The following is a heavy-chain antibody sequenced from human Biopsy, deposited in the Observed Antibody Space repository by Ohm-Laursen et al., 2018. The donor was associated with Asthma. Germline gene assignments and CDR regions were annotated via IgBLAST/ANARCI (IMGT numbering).Heavy chain of an antibody. Sequence: SLRLSCVASGFPFSCSALSCVRQAPGKALAWVSAITGSGGTTYYADTVRGRFTISRDNSKSTLFLQMDSLSAEDTVVHYCAKDFRGIAVAGDRGFDYWGQGTLVTVSS. CDR2: ITGSGGTT. CDR1: GFPFSCSA. J-gene: IGHJ4*02. V-gene: IGHV3-23*01. CDR3: AKDFRGIAVAGDRGFDY. D-gene: IGHD6-19*01.